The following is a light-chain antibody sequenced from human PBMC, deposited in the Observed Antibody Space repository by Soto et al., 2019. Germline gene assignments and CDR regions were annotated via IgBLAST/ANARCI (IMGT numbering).Light chain of an antibody. CDR3: QQYGRSPPVK. CDR1: QTVSSSY. Sequence: IVFTQSPCTLSLSQGERATLSCTASQTVSSSYLAWYQQKPGQAPRLLIYGASTRAAGIPDRFSGSGSGTDFTLTISRLEPEDFAVYYCQQYGRSPPVKFGQGTKLDIK. CDR2: GAS. J-gene: IGKJ1*01. V-gene: IGKV3-20*01.